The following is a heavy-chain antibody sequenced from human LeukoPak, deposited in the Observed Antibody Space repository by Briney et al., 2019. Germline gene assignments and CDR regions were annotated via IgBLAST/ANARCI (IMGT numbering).Heavy chain of an antibody. J-gene: IGHJ3*01. V-gene: IGHV4-4*07. CDR3: ARFRMTASATAAFDL. CDR1: GGSIRSFY. D-gene: IGHD6-13*01. Sequence: SETLSLTCTVSGGSIRSFYWSWIRQSAGRGLEWVGRIYSHGNANYNPSLNSRVTMSLDTSKNQFSLKLTSVTAADTAVYYCARFRMTASATAAFDLWGQGTLVTVSS. CDR2: IYSHGNA.